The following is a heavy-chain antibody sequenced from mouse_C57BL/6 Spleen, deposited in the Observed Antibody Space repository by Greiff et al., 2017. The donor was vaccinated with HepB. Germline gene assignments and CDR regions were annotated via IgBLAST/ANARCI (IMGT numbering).Heavy chain of an antibody. CDR3: ARASITTAFDY. D-gene: IGHD1-1*01. J-gene: IGHJ2*01. CDR2: ISYSGST. V-gene: IGHV3-1*01. Sequence: EVKLVESGPGMVKPSQSLSLTCTVTGYSITSGYDWHWIRHFPGNKLEWMGYISYSGSTNYNPSLKSRISITHDTSKNHFFLKLNSVTTEDTATYYCARASITTAFDYWGQGTTLTVSS. CDR1: GYSITSGYD.